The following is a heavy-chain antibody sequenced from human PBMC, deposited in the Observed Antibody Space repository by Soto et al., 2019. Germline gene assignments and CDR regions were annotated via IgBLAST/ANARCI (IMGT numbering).Heavy chain of an antibody. CDR1: GYTFSSYA. V-gene: IGHV1-3*01. Sequence: ASVKVSCKASGYTFSSYAVQWVRQAPGQSLEWIGWIHAGNGDTKYSQKFHGRVTLTRDTSANTAYMDLSSLRSEDTAVYYCARDGGGYSSGWFYYYYGMDVWGQGTTVTVSS. CDR2: IHAGNGDT. J-gene: IGHJ6*02. D-gene: IGHD6-19*01. CDR3: ARDGGGYSSGWFYYYYGMDV.